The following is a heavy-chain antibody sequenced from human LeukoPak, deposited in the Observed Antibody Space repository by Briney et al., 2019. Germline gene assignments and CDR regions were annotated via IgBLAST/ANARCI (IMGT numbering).Heavy chain of an antibody. V-gene: IGHV3-30*04. CDR2: ISYDGSNK. CDR3: ARELLMVRGVIMGGMGPFDI. J-gene: IGHJ3*02. CDR1: GFTFSSYA. D-gene: IGHD3-10*01. Sequence: VRSLRLSCAASGFTFSSYAMHWVRQAPGKGLEWVAVISYDGSNKYYADSVKGRFTISRDNSQKTLYLQMNSLRAEVTAVYYCARELLMVRGVIMGGMGPFDIWGQGTMVTVSS.